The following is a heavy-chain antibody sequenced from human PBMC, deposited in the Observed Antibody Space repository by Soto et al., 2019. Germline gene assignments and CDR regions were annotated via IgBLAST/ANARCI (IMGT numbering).Heavy chain of an antibody. CDR1: GFTFSSYS. CDR2: ISGSSSSI. CDR3: ARAPYYSSLAFVGYWYFGL. Sequence: GGSLRLSCAASGFTFSSYSMNWVRQAPGKGLEWVSYISGSSSSIYYADSVKGRFTISRDNAKNSLYLQMNSLRDEDTSVYYCARAPYYSSLAFVGYWYFGLWGRGTLVTVSS. V-gene: IGHV3-48*02. D-gene: IGHD3-3*02. J-gene: IGHJ2*01.